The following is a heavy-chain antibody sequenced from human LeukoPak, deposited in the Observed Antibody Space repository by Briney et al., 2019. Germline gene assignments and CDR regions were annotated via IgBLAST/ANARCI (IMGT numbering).Heavy chain of an antibody. J-gene: IGHJ4*02. D-gene: IGHD3-22*01. CDR1: GYTFTGYY. CDR2: INPNSGGT. CDR3: ARDSGMDYYDSSGYYYVLLRN. Sequence: ASVKVSCKASGYTFTGYYMHWVRQAPGQGLEWMGWINPNSGGTNYTQKFQGRVTMTRNTSISTAYMELSRLRSDDTAVYYCARDSGMDYYDSSGYYYVLLRNWGQGTLITVSS. V-gene: IGHV1-2*02.